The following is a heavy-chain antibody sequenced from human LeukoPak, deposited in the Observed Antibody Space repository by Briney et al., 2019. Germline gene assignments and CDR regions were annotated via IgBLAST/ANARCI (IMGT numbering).Heavy chain of an antibody. CDR1: GFTFDDYG. Sequence: PGGSLRLSCAASGFTFDDYGMSWVRQAPGKGLEWVSGINWNGGSTGYADSVKGRFTISRDNAKNSLYLQMNSLRAEDTAVYYCARGGVVSSNYYCYYMDVWGKGTTVTVSS. CDR2: INWNGGST. D-gene: IGHD2-15*01. J-gene: IGHJ6*03. V-gene: IGHV3-20*04. CDR3: ARGGVVSSNYYCYYMDV.